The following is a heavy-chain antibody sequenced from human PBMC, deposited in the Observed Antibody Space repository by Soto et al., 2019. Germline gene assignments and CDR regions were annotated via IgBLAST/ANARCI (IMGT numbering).Heavy chain of an antibody. CDR1: GFTFSSYK. Sequence: EVQLVESGGGLVKPGGSLRLSCAGSGFTFSSYKINWVRQAPGKGLEWVSSIGSSDIYTYYADSLKGRLIISRDNANNSVYLQINSLRAEDTDVYYCARDQVGMDVWGQGTPVTVSS. CDR2: IGSSDIYT. V-gene: IGHV3-21*02. CDR3: ARDQVGMDV. J-gene: IGHJ6*02.